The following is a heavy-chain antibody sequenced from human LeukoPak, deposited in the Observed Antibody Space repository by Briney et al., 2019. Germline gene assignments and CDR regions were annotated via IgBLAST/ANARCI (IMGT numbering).Heavy chain of an antibody. V-gene: IGHV4-59*08. Sequence: SETLSLTCTVSGGSISSYYWSWIRQPPGKGLEWIGYIYYSGSTNYNPSLKSRVTISVDTSKNQFSLKLSSVTAADTAVYYCARQGRLWLRRPFEYWGQGTLVTVSS. CDR1: GGSISSYY. D-gene: IGHD5-18*01. CDR2: IYYSGST. CDR3: ARQGRLWLRRPFEY. J-gene: IGHJ4*02.